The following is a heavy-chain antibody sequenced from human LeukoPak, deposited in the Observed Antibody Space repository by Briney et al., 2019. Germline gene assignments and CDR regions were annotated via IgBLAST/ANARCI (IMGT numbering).Heavy chain of an antibody. J-gene: IGHJ4*02. CDR3: AKALLWFGELPRGPFDY. CDR1: GFTFSSYG. D-gene: IGHD3-10*01. V-gene: IGHV3-30*02. CDR2: IRFDGSNK. Sequence: PGGSLRLSCAASGFTFSSYGMHWVRQAPGKGLEWVAFIRFDGSNKYYADSVKGRFTISRDNSKNTLYLQMNSLRAEDTAVYYCAKALLWFGELPRGPFDYWGQGTLVTVSS.